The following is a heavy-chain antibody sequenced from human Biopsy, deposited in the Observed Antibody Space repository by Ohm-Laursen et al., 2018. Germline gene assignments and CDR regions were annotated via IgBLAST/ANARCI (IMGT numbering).Heavy chain of an antibody. CDR2: MNPNSGNT. CDR3: AREGAFGDTDAYYGLDV. D-gene: IGHD3-16*01. Sequence: SVKVSCKASGYTFNTSDINWVRQAAGQGPEWMGWMNPNSGNTGFAQKFQGRITMTRSTSITTAYMELTNLRSEDTAVYYCAREGAFGDTDAYYGLDVWGLGTTVTVSS. J-gene: IGHJ6*02. CDR1: GYTFNTSD. V-gene: IGHV1-8*01.